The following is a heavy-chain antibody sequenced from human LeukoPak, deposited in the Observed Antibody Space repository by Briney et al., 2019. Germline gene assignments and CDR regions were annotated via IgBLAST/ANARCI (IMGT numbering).Heavy chain of an antibody. CDR1: GGTFSSYA. CDR3: ARPIVGATLDAFDI. Sequence: GASVKVSCKASGGTFSSYAISWVRQAPGQGLVWMGGIIPIFGTANYAQKFQGRVTITTDESTSTAYMELSSLRSEDTAVYYCARPIVGATLDAFDIWGQGTMVTVSS. J-gene: IGHJ3*02. CDR2: IIPIFGTA. D-gene: IGHD1-26*01. V-gene: IGHV1-69*05.